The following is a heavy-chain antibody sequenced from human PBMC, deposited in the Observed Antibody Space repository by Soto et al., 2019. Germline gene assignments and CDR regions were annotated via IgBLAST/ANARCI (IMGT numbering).Heavy chain of an antibody. J-gene: IGHJ4*02. CDR2: IYPGDSDT. CDR3: TRLLNTATVTDPDY. V-gene: IGHV5-51*01. D-gene: IGHD5-18*01. CDR1: GYGFSTYW. Sequence: PGESLKISCKASGYGFSTYWIAWVRQMPGKGLEWMGIIYPGDSDTRYSPSFQGQVTISADMSISTAYLQWSRLKASDTAMYYCTRLLNTATVTDPDYWGQGTLVTVSS.